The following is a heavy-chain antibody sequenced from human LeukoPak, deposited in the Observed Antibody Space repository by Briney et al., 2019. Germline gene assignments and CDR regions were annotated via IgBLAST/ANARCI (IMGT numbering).Heavy chain of an antibody. Sequence: PGGSLRLSCAASAFTFSSYGMHWVLQAPGKGLEWVAFIRYDGSNKYYADSVKGRFTISRDNSKNTLYLQMNSLRAEDTTVYYCAKGIVATLLSGAFDIWGQGTMVTVSS. CDR1: AFTFSSYG. CDR3: AKGIVATLLSGAFDI. J-gene: IGHJ3*02. D-gene: IGHD5-12*01. V-gene: IGHV3-30*02. CDR2: IRYDGSNK.